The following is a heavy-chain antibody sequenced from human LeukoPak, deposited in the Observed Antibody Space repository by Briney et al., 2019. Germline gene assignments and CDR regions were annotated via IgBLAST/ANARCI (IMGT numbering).Heavy chain of an antibody. Sequence: SETLSLTCAVYGGSFSGYYWSWIRQPPGKGLEWIGEINHSGSANYNPSLKSRVTISVDTSKNQFSLKLSSVTAADTAVYYCARGVAFTMVRGVIIIRAFDIWGQGTMVTVSS. CDR2: INHSGSA. CDR3: ARGVAFTMVRGVIIIRAFDI. V-gene: IGHV4-34*01. CDR1: GGSFSGYY. D-gene: IGHD3-10*01. J-gene: IGHJ3*02.